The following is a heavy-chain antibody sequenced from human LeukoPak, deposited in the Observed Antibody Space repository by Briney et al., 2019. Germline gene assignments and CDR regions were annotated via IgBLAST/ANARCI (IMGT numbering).Heavy chain of an antibody. D-gene: IGHD3-10*01. CDR3: ARGSPYYGLSY. CDR1: GGSFSGYY. Sequence: SETLSLTCAVYGGSFSGYYWSWLRQPPGKGLEWIGEINHSGSTNYNPSLKSRVTISVDTSKNQFSLKLSSVTAADTAVYYCARGSPYYGLSYWGQGTLVTVSS. V-gene: IGHV4-34*01. J-gene: IGHJ4*02. CDR2: INHSGST.